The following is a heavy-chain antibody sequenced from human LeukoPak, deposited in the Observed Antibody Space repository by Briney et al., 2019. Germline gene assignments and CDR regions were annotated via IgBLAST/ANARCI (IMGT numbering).Heavy chain of an antibody. D-gene: IGHD3-10*01. CDR3: ARDERYYGSGKSFVVFDY. Sequence: SETLSLTCTVSGGSVSSGSHYWSWTRQPPGKGLEWIAYIYYTGSTNYNPSLKSRVTISVDTSKNQFSLKLSSVTAADTAVYYCARDERYYGSGKSFVVFDYWGQGTLVTVSS. CDR2: IYYTGST. CDR1: GGSVSSGSHY. V-gene: IGHV4-61*01. J-gene: IGHJ4*02.